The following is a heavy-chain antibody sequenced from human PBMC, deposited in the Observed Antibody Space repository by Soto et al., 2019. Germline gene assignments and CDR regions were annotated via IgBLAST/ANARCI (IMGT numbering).Heavy chain of an antibody. V-gene: IGHV4-39*01. Sequence: SETLSLTCTVSGGSISSSSYYWGWIRQPPGKGLEWIGSIYYSGSTYYNPSLKSRVTISVDTSKNQFSLKLSSVTAADTAVYYCARHAMITFGGVIGYNWFDPWGQGTLVTVSS. J-gene: IGHJ5*02. CDR2: IYYSGST. D-gene: IGHD3-16*02. CDR1: GGSISSSSYY. CDR3: ARHAMITFGGVIGYNWFDP.